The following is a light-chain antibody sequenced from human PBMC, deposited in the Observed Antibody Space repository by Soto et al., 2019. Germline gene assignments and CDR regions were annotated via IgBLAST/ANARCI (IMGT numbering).Light chain of an antibody. CDR1: SSDLGGYNY. CDR2: EVS. V-gene: IGLV2-14*01. Sequence: ALTQPASVSGSPGQSITISCTGTSSDLGGYNYVSWYQQQSGKAPKLMIHEVSNRPSGVSNRFSGSKSGNTASLTISGLQAEDEADYYCSSYTSSRAYVFGIGTKVTVL. CDR3: SSYTSSRAYV. J-gene: IGLJ1*01.